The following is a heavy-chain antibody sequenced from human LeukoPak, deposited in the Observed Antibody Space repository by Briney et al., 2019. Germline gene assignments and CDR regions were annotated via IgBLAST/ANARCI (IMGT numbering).Heavy chain of an antibody. CDR1: GHTFTKFG. CDR3: AKNRGATWWDLVDY. D-gene: IGHD1-26*01. CDR2: ISADNGNT. J-gene: IGHJ4*02. Sequence: ASVKVSCKASGHTFTKFGITWVQQAPGQGLEWMGWISADNGNTIYAQKFQDRVTISIDTSTSTAYMELKSLRSDDTAVYYCAKNRGATWWDLVDYWGQGTLVTVSS. V-gene: IGHV1-18*01.